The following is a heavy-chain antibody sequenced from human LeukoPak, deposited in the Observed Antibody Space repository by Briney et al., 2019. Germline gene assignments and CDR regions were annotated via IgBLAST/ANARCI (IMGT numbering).Heavy chain of an antibody. CDR1: GFTFSDFY. J-gene: IGHJ3*02. Sequence: PGGSLRLSCAGSGFTFSDFYMSWIRQAPGKGLVWVSRINSDESNTNSYADSVKGRFIISRDNAKNTLYLQMNSLRAEDTAVYFCGRGGNGIDIWGQGTTVIVSS. V-gene: IGHV3-74*01. D-gene: IGHD2-8*01. CDR2: INSDESNT. CDR3: GRGGNGIDI.